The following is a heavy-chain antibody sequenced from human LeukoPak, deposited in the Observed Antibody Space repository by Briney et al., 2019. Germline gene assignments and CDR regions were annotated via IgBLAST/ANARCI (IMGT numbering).Heavy chain of an antibody. CDR1: GFTFSDYY. V-gene: IGHV3-11*01. J-gene: IGHJ3*02. CDR3: ARELPSGSSSWYSFRAFDI. Sequence: PGGSLRLSCAASGFTFSDYYMSWIRQAPGKGLEWVSYISSSGSTIYYADSVKGRFTISRDNAKNSLYLQMNSLRAEDTAVYYCARELPSGSSSWYSFRAFDIWGQGTMVTVSS. D-gene: IGHD6-13*01. CDR2: ISSSGSTI.